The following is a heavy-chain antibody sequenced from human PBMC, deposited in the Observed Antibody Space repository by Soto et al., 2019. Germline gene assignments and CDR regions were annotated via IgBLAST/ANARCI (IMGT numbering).Heavy chain of an antibody. CDR1: GFTFSSYA. J-gene: IGHJ6*03. Sequence: GGSLRLSCAASGFTFSSYAMSWVRQAPGKGLEWVSAISGSGGSTYYADSVKGRFTISRDNSKNTLYLQMNSLRAEDTAVYYCVKAVITMVRGEPRYYYYMDVWGKGTTVTVSS. CDR3: VKAVITMVRGEPRYYYYMDV. V-gene: IGHV3-23*01. CDR2: ISGSGGST. D-gene: IGHD3-10*01.